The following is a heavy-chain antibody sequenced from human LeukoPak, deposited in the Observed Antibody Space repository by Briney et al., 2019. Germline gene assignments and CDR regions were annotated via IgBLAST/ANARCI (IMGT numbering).Heavy chain of an antibody. V-gene: IGHV1-18*01. D-gene: IGHD3-10*01. CDR2: ISAYNGNT. CDR3: ARDRYGSGSYYHNWFDP. J-gene: IGHJ5*02. Sequence: WASVKVSCKASGYTFTSYGISWVRQAPGQGLEWMGWISAYNGNTNYAQKLQGRVTMTTDTSTSTAYMELRSLRSDDTAVYYCARDRYGSGSYYHNWFDPWGQGTLVTVSS. CDR1: GYTFTSYG.